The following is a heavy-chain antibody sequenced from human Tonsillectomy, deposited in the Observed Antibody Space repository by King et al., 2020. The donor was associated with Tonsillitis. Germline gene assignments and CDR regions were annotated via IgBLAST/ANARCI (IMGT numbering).Heavy chain of an antibody. J-gene: IGHJ4*02. CDR3: ARGWDIVVLPAAHANSGDPLDY. V-gene: IGHV3-74*01. CDR1: GFTFSSYW. D-gene: IGHD2-2*01. CDR2: INSDGSST. Sequence: VQLVESGGGLVQPGGSLRLSCAASGFTFSSYWMHWVRQAPGKGLVWVSRINSDGSSTSYADSVKGRFTISRDNAKNTLYLQMNSLRAEDTAVYYCARGWDIVVLPAAHANSGDPLDYWGQGTLVTVSS.